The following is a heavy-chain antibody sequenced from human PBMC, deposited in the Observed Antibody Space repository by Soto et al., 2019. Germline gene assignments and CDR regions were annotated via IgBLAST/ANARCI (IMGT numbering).Heavy chain of an antibody. CDR2: ISGSGGST. CDR1: GFTFSSYA. Sequence: GGSLRLSCAASGFTFSSYAMSWVRQAPGKGLEWVSAISGSGGSTYYAGSVKGRFTISRDNSKNTLYLQMNSLRAEDTAVYYCAKDKTYGSSWYGYYYYYMDVWGKGTTVTVSS. CDR3: AKDKTYGSSWYGYYYYYMDV. D-gene: IGHD6-13*01. V-gene: IGHV3-23*01. J-gene: IGHJ6*03.